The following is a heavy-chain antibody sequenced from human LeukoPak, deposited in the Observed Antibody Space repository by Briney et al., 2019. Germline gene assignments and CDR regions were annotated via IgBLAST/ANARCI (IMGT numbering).Heavy chain of an antibody. J-gene: IGHJ3*01. CDR1: GFNLSDYF. CDR3: ARGCSSTSCHRDAFDV. V-gene: IGHV3-11*04. Sequence: PGGSLRLSCAASGFNLSDYFMNWIRQAPGKGLEWVSYISNGGTTIYYADSVKGRFTISRDKDRNSLYLQMNSLRAEDTAVYYCARGCSSTSCHRDAFDVWGQGTMVTVSS. D-gene: IGHD2-2*01. CDR2: ISNGGTTI.